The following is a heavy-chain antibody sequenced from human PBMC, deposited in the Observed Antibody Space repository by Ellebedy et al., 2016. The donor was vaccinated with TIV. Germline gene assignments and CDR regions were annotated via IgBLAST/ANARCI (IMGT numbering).Heavy chain of an antibody. V-gene: IGHV4-34*01. CDR1: GLTFSRYW. CDR2: IVHTGAT. D-gene: IGHD6-19*01. Sequence: MPGGSLRLSCVDSGLTFSRYWMSWVRQPPGKGLEWIGEIVHTGATNYNPSLKSRVSISQDTSKSQFSLQLSSVAAADTAVYYCARGRPAVVGALNYGLDVWGQGTTVTVSS. J-gene: IGHJ6*02. CDR3: ARGRPAVVGALNYGLDV.